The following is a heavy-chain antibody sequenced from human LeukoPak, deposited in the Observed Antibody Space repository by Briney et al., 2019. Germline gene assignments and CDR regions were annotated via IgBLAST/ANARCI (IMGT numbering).Heavy chain of an antibody. CDR2: IFQDGSDK. J-gene: IGHJ4*02. CDR3: ARERSSTSVQFDS. D-gene: IGHD6-6*01. V-gene: IGHV3-30*04. Sequence: PGRSLRLSCAASGFTFSGHAMHWVRQAPGKGLEWVALIFQDGSDKNYADSVKGRFTISRDNSKNTLSLEMNSLRVEDTAIYYCARERSSTSVQFDSWGQGTLVTVSS. CDR1: GFTFSGHA.